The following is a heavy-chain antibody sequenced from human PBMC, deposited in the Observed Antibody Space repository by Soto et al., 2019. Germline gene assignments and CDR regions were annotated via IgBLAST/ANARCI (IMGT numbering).Heavy chain of an antibody. CDR1: GFTFSNYV. CDR3: AQRGSSWFFDQ. Sequence: EVQLSESGGGLVQPGGSLRLSCAASGFTFSNYVMSWVRQAPGKGLEWVSAISGSGDSTYYADSVKGRFTISSDSSRSTLYLQMNSLRAEDTAVYYCAQRGSSWFFDQWGQGTLVTVSS. CDR2: ISGSGDST. V-gene: IGHV3-23*01. J-gene: IGHJ4*02. D-gene: IGHD6-13*01.